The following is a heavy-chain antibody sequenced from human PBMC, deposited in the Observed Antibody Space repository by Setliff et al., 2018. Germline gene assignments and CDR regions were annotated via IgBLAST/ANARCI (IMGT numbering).Heavy chain of an antibody. Sequence: SETLSLTCAVYGGSFSTYYWSWIRQPPGKGLEWIGEISHSGSTNYSPSLRSRVTMSVDTSKKQLSLKLSTVTAADTAVYYCARDLRGVGYMDVWGKGATVTVSS. CDR3: ARDLRGVGYMDV. CDR1: GGSFSTYY. CDR2: ISHSGST. V-gene: IGHV4-34*01. J-gene: IGHJ6*03. D-gene: IGHD3-10*01.